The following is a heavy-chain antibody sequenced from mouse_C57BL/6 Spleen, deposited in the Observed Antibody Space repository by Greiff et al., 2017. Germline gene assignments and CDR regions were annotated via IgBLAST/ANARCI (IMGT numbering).Heavy chain of an antibody. CDR2: IDPSDSYT. Sequence: VQLQQPGAELVKPGASVKLSCKASGYTFTSYWMQWVKQRPGQGLEWIGEIDPSDSYTNYNQKFKGKATLTVDTSSSTAYMQLSSLTSEDSAVYYCARGGLGKRGAYWGQGTLVTVSA. D-gene: IGHD2-1*01. V-gene: IGHV1-50*01. CDR1: GYTFTSYW. J-gene: IGHJ3*01. CDR3: ARGGLGKRGAY.